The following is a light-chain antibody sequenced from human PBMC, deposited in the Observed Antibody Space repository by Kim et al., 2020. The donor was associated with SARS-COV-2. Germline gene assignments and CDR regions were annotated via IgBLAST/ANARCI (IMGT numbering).Light chain of an antibody. CDR3: SSYGGGDNWV. Sequence: QSALTQPPSASGSPGQSVTISCTGTSSDVGGYNYVSWYQNHPGKAPKLMISEVSKRPSVVPARFSGSKSGNTASLTVSGLQAEDEADYYCSSYGGGDNWVFGGGTQLTVL. CDR1: SSDVGGYNY. V-gene: IGLV2-8*01. J-gene: IGLJ3*02. CDR2: EVS.